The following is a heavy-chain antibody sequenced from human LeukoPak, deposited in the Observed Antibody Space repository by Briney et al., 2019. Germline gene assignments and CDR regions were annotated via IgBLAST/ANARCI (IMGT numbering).Heavy chain of an antibody. CDR1: GDSVSSNSAA. CDR2: TYYRSKWYN. D-gene: IGHD3-3*01. J-gene: IGHJ6*03. Sequence: SQTLSLTCAISGDSVSSNSAAWNWIRQSPSRGLEWLGRTYYRSKWYNDYAVSVKSRITINPDTSKNQFSLQLNSVTPEDTAVYYCARVPTIFGVDATEYYYYYYMDVWGKGTTVTVSS. V-gene: IGHV6-1*01. CDR3: ARVPTIFGVDATEYYYYYYMDV.